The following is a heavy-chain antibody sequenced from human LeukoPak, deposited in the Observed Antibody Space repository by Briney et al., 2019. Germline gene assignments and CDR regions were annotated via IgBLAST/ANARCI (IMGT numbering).Heavy chain of an antibody. D-gene: IGHD2-15*01. Sequence: GESLKISCKASGYSFNSYWMGWVRQMPGEGLEWMGIIYPGDSETRYSPSVQGRVTISVDRSSTTTFLQWSSLEASDSGVYFCTRLYCSTGSCSRDYWGQGTLVTVSS. CDR1: GYSFNSYW. CDR3: TRLYCSTGSCSRDY. CDR2: IYPGDSET. V-gene: IGHV5-51*01. J-gene: IGHJ4*02.